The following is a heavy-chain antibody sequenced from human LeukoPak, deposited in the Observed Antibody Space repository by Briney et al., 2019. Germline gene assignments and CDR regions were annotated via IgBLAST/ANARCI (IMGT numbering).Heavy chain of an antibody. V-gene: IGHV3-7*01. CDR3: ARDVSGVRYFDWLSV. CDR1: GFTFDHYW. J-gene: IGHJ4*02. CDR2: IKQDGSEK. D-gene: IGHD3-9*01. Sequence: GGSLRLSCASSGFTFDHYWMSWVRQAPGKGLEWVANIKQDGSEKYYVDSVKGRFTISRDNAKNSLYLQMNSLRAEDTAVYYCARDVSGVRYFDWLSVWGQGTLVTVSS.